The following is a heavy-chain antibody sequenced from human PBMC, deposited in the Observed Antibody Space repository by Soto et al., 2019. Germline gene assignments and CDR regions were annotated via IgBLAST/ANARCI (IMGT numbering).Heavy chain of an antibody. D-gene: IGHD2-2*01. Sequence: PSATLSLTCTVSGGSISSSSYYWGWIRQPPGKGLEWIGSIYYSGSTYYNPSLKSRVTISVDTSKNQFSLKLSSVTAADTAVYYCARGIGYCISTSCPTWVDPWGQGTLVTVSS. J-gene: IGHJ5*02. V-gene: IGHV4-39*01. CDR1: GGSISSSSYY. CDR3: ARGIGYCISTSCPTWVDP. CDR2: IYYSGST.